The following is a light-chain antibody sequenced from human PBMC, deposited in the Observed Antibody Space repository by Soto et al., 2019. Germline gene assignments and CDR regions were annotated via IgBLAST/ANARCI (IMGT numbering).Light chain of an antibody. CDR3: QQRSNWPPTWA. V-gene: IGKV3-11*01. CDR2: EAS. J-gene: IGKJ1*01. Sequence: IVLTQSPATLSLSPGERATLSCRASHSIGNYLAWYQQKPGQTPRLLIYEASNRATGIPARFSASGSGTDFTLTISGLEPEDLAVYYCQQRSNWPPTWAFGQGTKVEIK. CDR1: HSIGNY.